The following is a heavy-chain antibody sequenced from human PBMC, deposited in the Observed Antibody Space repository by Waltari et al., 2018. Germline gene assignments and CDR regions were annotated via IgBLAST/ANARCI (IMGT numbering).Heavy chain of an antibody. D-gene: IGHD6-19*01. J-gene: IGHJ4*02. CDR1: GFTFSSYS. CDR3: ARDHQWLVHDY. V-gene: IGHV3-48*01. Sequence: EVQLVESGGGLVQPGGSLRLSCAAPGFTFSSYSMNWVRQAPGKGLEWVSYISSSSSTIYYADSVKGRFTISRDNAKNSLYLQMNSLRAEDTAVYYCARDHQWLVHDYWGQGTLVTVSS. CDR2: ISSSSSTI.